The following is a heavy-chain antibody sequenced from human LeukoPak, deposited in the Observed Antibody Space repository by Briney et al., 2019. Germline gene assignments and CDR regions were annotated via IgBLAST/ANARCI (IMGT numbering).Heavy chain of an antibody. CDR3: ARDLADTAMDAPNDY. Sequence: GGSLRLSCAASGFTFSSYSMNWVRQAPGKGLEWVSSISSSSSYIYYADSVKGRFTIPRDNAKNSLYLQMNSLRAEDTAVYYCARDLADTAMDAPNDYWGQGTLVTVSS. CDR1: GFTFSSYS. CDR2: ISSSSSYI. V-gene: IGHV3-21*01. J-gene: IGHJ4*02. D-gene: IGHD5-18*01.